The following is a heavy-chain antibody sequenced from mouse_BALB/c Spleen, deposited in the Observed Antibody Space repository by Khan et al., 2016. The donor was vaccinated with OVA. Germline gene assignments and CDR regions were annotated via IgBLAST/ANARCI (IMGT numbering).Heavy chain of an antibody. CDR2: IDPSDSYT. CDR3: GRSFHCGSSTWFGY. CDR1: GYPLTSYW. Sequence: QVQLQQSGAELVKPGASVKLSCKASGYPLTSYWLHWVKQRPGQGLEWIGEIDPSDSYTNYNQKFKGKATVTVDKSSSTTYMQLSSLTSEDSAVXFCGRSFHCGSSTWFGYWGQGTLVTVSA. D-gene: IGHD1-1*01. J-gene: IGHJ3*02. V-gene: IGHV1-69*02.